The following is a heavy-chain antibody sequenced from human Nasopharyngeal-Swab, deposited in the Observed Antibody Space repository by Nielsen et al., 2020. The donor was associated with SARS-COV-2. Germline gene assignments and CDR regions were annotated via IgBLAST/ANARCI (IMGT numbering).Heavy chain of an antibody. CDR1: GFTFSSYS. J-gene: IGHJ4*02. CDR3: ARGPQRDYCGGDCSYFDY. CDR2: ISSSSSYI. Sequence: GESLKISCAASGFTFSSYSMNWVRQAPGKGLEWVSSISSSSSYIYYADSVKGRFTISRDNAKNSLYLQMNSLRAEDTAVYYCARGPQRDYCGGDCSYFDYWGQGTLVTVSS. D-gene: IGHD2-21*02. V-gene: IGHV3-21*01.